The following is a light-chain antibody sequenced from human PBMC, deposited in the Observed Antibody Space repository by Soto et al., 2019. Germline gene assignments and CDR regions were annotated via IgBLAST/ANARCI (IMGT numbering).Light chain of an antibody. J-gene: IGKJ4*01. CDR2: VTS. Sequence: LSASVGDRVTITCRASQGISSYLAWYQQKPGKAPNLLIYVTSTLQSGVPSRFSGSGSGTEFTLTISSLQPEDFATYYCQQLNSYPHTFGGGTKVEIK. CDR1: QGISSY. CDR3: QQLNSYPHT. V-gene: IGKV1-9*01.